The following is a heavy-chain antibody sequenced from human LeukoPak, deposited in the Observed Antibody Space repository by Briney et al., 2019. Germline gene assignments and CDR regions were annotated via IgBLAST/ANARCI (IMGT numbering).Heavy chain of an antibody. Sequence: SETLSLTCTVSGGSLTPYYWTWTRQSAGKGMEYIGRIHSGGTTNYNPSLRSRITMSVDTSKNQFSLRLTSVTAADTAIYYCARDSPDGYTYGHCYYYMDVWGKGTTITVSS. D-gene: IGHD5-18*01. CDR2: IHSGGTT. J-gene: IGHJ6*03. CDR3: ARDSPDGYTYGHCYYYMDV. CDR1: GGSLTPYY. V-gene: IGHV4-4*07.